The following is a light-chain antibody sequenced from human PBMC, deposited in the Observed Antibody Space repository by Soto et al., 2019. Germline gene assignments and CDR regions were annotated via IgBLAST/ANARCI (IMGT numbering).Light chain of an antibody. CDR2: DAS. Sequence: EIVLTQSPPTLSLSPGESAARSCRGSQTISTYLAWYQQKPGQAPRLLISDASTRATGIPARFSGSGSGTDFTLTISSLEPEDFAVYYCQQRSNLVSFGPGTRLEI. CDR3: QQRSNLVS. V-gene: IGKV3-11*01. J-gene: IGKJ5*01. CDR1: QTISTY.